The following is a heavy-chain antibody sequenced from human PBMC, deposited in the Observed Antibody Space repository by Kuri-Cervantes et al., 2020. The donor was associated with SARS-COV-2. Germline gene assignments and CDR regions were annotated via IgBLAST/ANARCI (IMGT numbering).Heavy chain of an antibody. D-gene: IGHD4-17*01. V-gene: IGHV5-51*01. CDR2: IYPGDSDT. Sequence: KVSCKGSRYSFTSYWIGWVRQMPGKGLEWMGIIYPGDSDTRYSPSFQGQVTISADKSISTAYLQWSSLKASDTAMYYCARQSRGATATVTTDYYYYGMDVWGQGTTVTVSS. J-gene: IGHJ6*02. CDR3: ARQSRGATATVTTDYYYYGMDV. CDR1: RYSFTSYW.